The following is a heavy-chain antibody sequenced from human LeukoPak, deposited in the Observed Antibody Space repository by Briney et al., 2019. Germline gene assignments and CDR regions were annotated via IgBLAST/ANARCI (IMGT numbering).Heavy chain of an antibody. CDR3: AKGSAAAAVTDY. Sequence: GGSLRLSCAASGFTFSSSAMSWVRQAPGKGLEWVSAISGSGGSTYYADSVKGRFTISRDNSKNTLYLQMNSLRAENTAVYYCAKGSAAAAVTDYWGQGTLVTVSS. CDR1: GFTFSSSA. J-gene: IGHJ4*02. D-gene: IGHD6-13*01. CDR2: ISGSGGST. V-gene: IGHV3-23*01.